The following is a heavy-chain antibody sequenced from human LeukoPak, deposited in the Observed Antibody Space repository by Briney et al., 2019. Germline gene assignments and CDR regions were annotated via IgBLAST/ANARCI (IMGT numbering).Heavy chain of an antibody. CDR3: ARDAVGYSSGWYGNWFDP. J-gene: IGHJ5*02. V-gene: IGHV3-21*01. CDR1: GFTFSSYS. Sequence: GGSLRLSCAASGFTFSSYSMNWGRQAPGEGLELVSSISSSSSYIYYADSVKGRFTISRDNAKNALYLQMNSLRAEDTAVYYCARDAVGYSSGWYGNWFDPWGQGTLVTVSS. D-gene: IGHD6-19*01. CDR2: ISSSSSYI.